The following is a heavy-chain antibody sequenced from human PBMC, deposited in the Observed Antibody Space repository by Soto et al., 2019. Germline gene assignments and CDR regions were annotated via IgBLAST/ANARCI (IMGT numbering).Heavy chain of an antibody. J-gene: IGHJ6*02. CDR3: ATDTIVILTAYYYGMYV. V-gene: IGHV3-30*03. CDR2: ISYDGSNK. CDR1: GFTFSSYG. D-gene: IGHD2-21*02. Sequence: QVQLVESGGGVVQPGRSLRLSCAASGFTFSSYGMHWVRQAPGKGLEWVAVISYDGSNKYYADSVKGRFTISRDNSKNTLYLQMHSLRAEDTAVYYCATDTIVILTAYYYGMYVWGQGTTVTFSS.